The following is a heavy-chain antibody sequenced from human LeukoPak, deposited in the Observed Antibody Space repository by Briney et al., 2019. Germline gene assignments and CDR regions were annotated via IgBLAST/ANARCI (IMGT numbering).Heavy chain of an antibody. CDR2: ISGSGGST. J-gene: IGHJ4*02. D-gene: IGHD1-26*01. CDR1: GFTFSSYA. Sequence: GGSLRRSCTASGFTFSSYAMSWVRQAPGKGLEWVSAISGSGGSTYYAASVKGRFTISRDNPKTTLYLQRNSLRAEDTAVYYCAKDMIDGCELAGTFDYWGQGTLVTVSS. V-gene: IGHV3-23*01. CDR3: AKDMIDGCELAGTFDY.